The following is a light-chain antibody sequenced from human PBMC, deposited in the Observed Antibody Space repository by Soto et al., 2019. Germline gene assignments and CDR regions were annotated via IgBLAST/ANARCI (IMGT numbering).Light chain of an antibody. CDR3: QDYSRAPLA. CDR2: GAS. Sequence: DTQMTQAPSSLSASVGDRVTITCRASQGISNSLAWYQQKPGKVPELLIYGASTLQPGVPSRFSGSGSGTDFARTSSSLQPEDVATYYCQDYSRAPLAFGQGTNVE. J-gene: IGKJ1*01. CDR1: QGISNS. V-gene: IGKV1-27*01.